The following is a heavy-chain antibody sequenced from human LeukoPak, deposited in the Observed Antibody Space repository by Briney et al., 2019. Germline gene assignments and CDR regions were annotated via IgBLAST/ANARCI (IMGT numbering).Heavy chain of an antibody. D-gene: IGHD5-24*01. CDR3: ARDWVYKIDY. Sequence: GGSLRLSCAASGFTFSTYWMHWVRQAPGKGLVWVSRVNGDRSSTNYADSVKGRFTISRDNAKNTLILQMNSLRVEDTAVYYCARDWVYKIDYWGRGTLVTVSS. V-gene: IGHV3-74*01. J-gene: IGHJ4*02. CDR2: VNGDRSST. CDR1: GFTFSTYW.